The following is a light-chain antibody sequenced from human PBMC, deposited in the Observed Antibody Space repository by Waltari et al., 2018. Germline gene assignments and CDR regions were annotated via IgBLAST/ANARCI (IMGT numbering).Light chain of an antibody. CDR1: SSNIGGNS. J-gene: IGLJ1*01. CDR2: DNS. CDR3: GTWDSSLSAYV. Sequence: QSVLTQPPSVSAAPGQKVTISCSGSSSNIGGNSESWYQQLPGTAPKLLIYDNSKRPSGIPDRFSVSKSGTSATLGITGLQTGDEADYYCGTWDSSLSAYVFGTGTKVTVL. V-gene: IGLV1-51*01.